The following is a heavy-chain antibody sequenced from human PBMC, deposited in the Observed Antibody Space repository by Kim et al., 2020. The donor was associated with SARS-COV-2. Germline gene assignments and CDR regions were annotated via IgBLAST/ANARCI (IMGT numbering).Heavy chain of an antibody. CDR1: GGTFSSYA. Sequence: SVKVSCKASGGTFSSYAISWVRQAPGQGLEWMGGIIPIFGTANYAQKFQGRVTITADESTSTAYMELSSLRSEDTAVYYCARVKGFLECSCYYGMDVWGQGTTVTVSS. V-gene: IGHV1-69*13. J-gene: IGHJ6*02. D-gene: IGHD3-3*01. CDR2: IIPIFGTA. CDR3: ARVKGFLECSCYYGMDV.